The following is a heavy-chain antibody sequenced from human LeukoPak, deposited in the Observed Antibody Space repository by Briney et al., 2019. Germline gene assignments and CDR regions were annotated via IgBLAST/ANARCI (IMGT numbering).Heavy chain of an antibody. V-gene: IGHV3-74*01. Sequence: GGSLRLSCAASGFTFSSQLMHWVRQAPGKGLVWVSRINSDGSSTSYADSVKGRFTISRDNAKNTLYLQMNSLRAEDTAVYYCARDGGYYYGDYWGQGTLVTVSS. J-gene: IGHJ4*02. CDR3: ARDGGYYYGDY. D-gene: IGHD3-22*01. CDR1: GFTFSSQL. CDR2: INSDGSST.